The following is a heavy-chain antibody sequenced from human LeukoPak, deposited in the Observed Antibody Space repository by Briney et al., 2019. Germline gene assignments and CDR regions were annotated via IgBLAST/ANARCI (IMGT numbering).Heavy chain of an antibody. J-gene: IGHJ5*02. CDR2: ISAYNGNT. D-gene: IGHD2-2*01. CDR3: ARDNVVVVPAATYNWFDP. Sequence: ASVKVSCKASGYTFTSYGISWVRQAPGQGLEWMGWISAYNGNTNYAQKLQGRVTMTTDTSTSTAYMELRSLRSDDTAVYYCARDNVVVVPAATYNWFDPWGQGTLVTVSS. CDR1: GYTFTSYG. V-gene: IGHV1-18*01.